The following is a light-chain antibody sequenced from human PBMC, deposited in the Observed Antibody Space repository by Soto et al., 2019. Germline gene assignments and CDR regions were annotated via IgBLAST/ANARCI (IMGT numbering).Light chain of an antibody. Sequence: QSVLTQPASVSGSPGQSITISCTGTSSDIGGHDYVSWYQHHPGKAPKLIIYDVSNRPSGVSNRFSGSKSGNTASLTISGLQAEDEADYHCASYTTTTLVFGGGTQLTVL. J-gene: IGLJ2*01. CDR2: DVS. CDR3: ASYTTTTLV. V-gene: IGLV2-14*03. CDR1: SSDIGGHDY.